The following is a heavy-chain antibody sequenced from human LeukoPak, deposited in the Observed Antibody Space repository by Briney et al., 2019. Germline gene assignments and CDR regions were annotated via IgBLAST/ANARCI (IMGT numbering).Heavy chain of an antibody. J-gene: IGHJ4*02. CDR1: GGSISSSGYY. V-gene: IGHV4-39*01. CDR2: IYYSGGT. CDR3: ARHPPYTAYSGSWGGNYFDY. Sequence: PSETLSLTCSVSGGSISSSGYYWGWIRQPPGKGLEWIGTIYYSGGTYYNPSLKSRVTISVDTSKNQFSLNLRSVTAADTAVYYCARHPPYTAYSGSWGGNYFDYWGQGTLVTVSS. D-gene: IGHD6-13*01.